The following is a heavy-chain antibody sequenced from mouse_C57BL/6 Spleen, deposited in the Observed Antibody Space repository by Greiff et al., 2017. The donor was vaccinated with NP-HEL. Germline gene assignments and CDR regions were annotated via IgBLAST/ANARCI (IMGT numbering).Heavy chain of an antibody. J-gene: IGHJ2*01. CDR2: IYPGSGST. D-gene: IGHD1-1*01. CDR1: GYTFTSYW. CDR3: ARWAVVKYYFDY. Sequence: QVQLQQPGAELVKPGASVKMSCKASGYTFTSYWITWVKQRPGQGLEWIGDIYPGSGSTNYNEKFKSKATMTVDTSSSTAYMQLSSLTSEDSAVYYCARWAVVKYYFDYWGQGTTLTVSS. V-gene: IGHV1-55*01.